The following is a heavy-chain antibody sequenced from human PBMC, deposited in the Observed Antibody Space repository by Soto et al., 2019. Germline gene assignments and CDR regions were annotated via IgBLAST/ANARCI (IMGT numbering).Heavy chain of an antibody. CDR2: MNPNSGNT. Sequence: ASVKVSCKASGYTFTSYDINWVRQATGQGLEWMGWMNPNSGNTGYAQKFQGRVTMTRNTSISTAYMELSSLRSEDTAVYYCARGQTTYCGGDCYSGWFDPWGQGALVTVSS. CDR3: ARGQTTYCGGDCYSGWFDP. D-gene: IGHD2-21*02. CDR1: GYTFTSYD. J-gene: IGHJ5*02. V-gene: IGHV1-8*01.